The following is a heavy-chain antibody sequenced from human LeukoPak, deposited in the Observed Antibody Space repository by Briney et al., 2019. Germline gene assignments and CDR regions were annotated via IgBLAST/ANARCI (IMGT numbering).Heavy chain of an antibody. CDR1: GVSMSSNNW. CDR3: ARHEGFSQKD. CDR2: IHESGST. V-gene: IGHV4-4*02. J-gene: IGHJ4*02. Sequence: SGTLSLTCAVSGVSMSSNNWWSWVRQPPGKGLEWIGEIHESGSTNYNPSLKSRVPISVDKSKDQFSLKLSSVTAADTAVYYCARHEGFSQKDWGQGTQVTVS.